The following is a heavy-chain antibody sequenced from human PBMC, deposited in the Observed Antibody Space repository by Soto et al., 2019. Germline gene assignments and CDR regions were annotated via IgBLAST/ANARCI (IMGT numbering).Heavy chain of an antibody. D-gene: IGHD2-21*02. V-gene: IGHV4-30-4*08. CDR1: GGSISSDNYH. CDR2: IYYSGSI. J-gene: IGHJ6*02. Sequence: SETLSLTCTVSGGSISSDNYHWTWILQSPGKGLEWIGYIYYSGSIFYNPSFKSRVTISVDTSKNQFSLQLSSVTAADTAVYFCAREDDGGDRDYYGLDVWGQGTTVTVS. CDR3: AREDDGGDRDYYGLDV.